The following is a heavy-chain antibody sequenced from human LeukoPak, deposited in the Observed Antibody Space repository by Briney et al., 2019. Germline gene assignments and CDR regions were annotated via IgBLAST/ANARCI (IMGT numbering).Heavy chain of an antibody. CDR2: ISYDGSNK. Sequence: GGSLRLSCAASGFTFSSYWMSWVRQAPGKGLEWVAVISYDGSNKYYADSVKGRFTISRDNSKNTLYLQMNSLRAEDTAVYYCAKDRGYFDYWGREPWSPSPQ. CDR1: GFTFSSYW. CDR3: AKDRGYFDY. J-gene: IGHJ4*02. V-gene: IGHV3-30*18.